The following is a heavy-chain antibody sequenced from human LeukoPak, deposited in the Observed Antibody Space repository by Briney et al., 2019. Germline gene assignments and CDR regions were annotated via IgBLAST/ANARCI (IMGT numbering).Heavy chain of an antibody. D-gene: IGHD4-17*01. CDR1: GFTFTSYD. J-gene: IGHJ4*02. Sequence: PGGSLRLSCAPSGFTFTSYDMKCGRQAPGKGLEWVSYISTISSTKYYADSVKGRFTISRDNAKNSLYLQMNGLRDEDTAVYYCARGKIGYYYGDYDGYWGQGTLVTVSS. CDR3: ARGKIGYYYGDYDGY. CDR2: ISTISSTK. V-gene: IGHV3-48*02.